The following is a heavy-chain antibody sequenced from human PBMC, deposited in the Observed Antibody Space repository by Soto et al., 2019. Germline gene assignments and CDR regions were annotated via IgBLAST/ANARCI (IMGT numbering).Heavy chain of an antibody. D-gene: IGHD6-13*01. J-gene: IGHJ4*02. CDR3: ARDRGSSSWYLFDY. V-gene: IGHV3-30-3*01. CDR2: ISYDGSNK. Sequence: PGGSLRLSCAASGFTFSSYAMHWVRQAPGKGLEWVAVISYDGSNKYYADSVKGRFTISRDNSKNALYLQMNSLRAEDTAVYYCARDRGSSSWYLFDYWGQGTLVTSPQ. CDR1: GFTFSSYA.